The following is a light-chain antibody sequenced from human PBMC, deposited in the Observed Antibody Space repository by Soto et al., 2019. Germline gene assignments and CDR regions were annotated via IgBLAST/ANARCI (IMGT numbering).Light chain of an antibody. CDR3: QQYGNFWT. J-gene: IGKJ1*01. V-gene: IGKV3-20*01. CDR2: GAS. Sequence: EIVLTQSPGTLSFSPGERATLSCRASQSVRSNYLAWYQQKPGQAPRLLIYGASSRATGIPDRFSGSGSGTDFTLTISRLEPEDFAVYYCQQYGNFWTFGHLIKVDIX. CDR1: QSVRSNY.